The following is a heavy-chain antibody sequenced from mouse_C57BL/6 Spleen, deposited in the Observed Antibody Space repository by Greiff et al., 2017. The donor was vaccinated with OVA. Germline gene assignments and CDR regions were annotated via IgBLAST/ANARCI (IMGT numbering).Heavy chain of an antibody. CDR3: ARWRYYSNPYFDY. Sequence: QVQLQQPGAELVKPGASVKMSCKASGYTFTSYWITWVKQRPGQGLAWIGDLYPGSGSTNYNEKFKSKATLTVDTSSSPAYMQLSSLTSEDSAVYYCARWRYYSNPYFDYWGQGTTLTVSS. CDR2: LYPGSGST. D-gene: IGHD2-5*01. CDR1: GYTFTSYW. J-gene: IGHJ2*01. V-gene: IGHV1-55*01.